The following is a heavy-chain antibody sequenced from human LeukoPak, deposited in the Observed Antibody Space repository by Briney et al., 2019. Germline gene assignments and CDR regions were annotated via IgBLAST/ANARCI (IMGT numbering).Heavy chain of an antibody. Sequence: GGSLRLSCTASGFTFGDYAMSWVRQAPGKGLEWVGFIRNKAYGGTAEYAASVKGRFTISRDDSKSIAYLQMNSLKTEDTAAYYCARGIIGLRGFDYWGQGTLVTVSS. J-gene: IGHJ4*02. CDR2: IRNKAYGGTA. CDR3: ARGIIGLRGFDY. V-gene: IGHV3-49*04. D-gene: IGHD1-20*01. CDR1: GFTFGDYA.